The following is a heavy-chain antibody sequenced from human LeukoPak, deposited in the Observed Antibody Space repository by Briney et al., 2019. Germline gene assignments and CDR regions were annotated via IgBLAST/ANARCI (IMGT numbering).Heavy chain of an antibody. CDR1: GGSFSGYY. V-gene: IGHV3-23*01. CDR2: ISGSGGST. J-gene: IGHJ4*02. Sequence: ETLSLTCAVYGGSFSGYYWSWVRQAPGKGLEWVSAISGSGGSTYYADSVKGRFTISRDNSKNTLYLQMNSLRAEDTAVYYCAKDLGYCSSTSCSFDYWGQGTLVTVSS. CDR3: AKDLGYCSSTSCSFDY. D-gene: IGHD2-2*01.